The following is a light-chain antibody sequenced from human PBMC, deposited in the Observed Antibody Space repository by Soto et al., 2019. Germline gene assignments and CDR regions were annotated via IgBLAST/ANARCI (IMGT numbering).Light chain of an antibody. CDR1: QSISRY. V-gene: IGKV3-11*01. J-gene: IGKJ1*01. Sequence: EIVLTQSPATLSLSPGERVTLSCRASQSISRYLAWYQQQPGQAPRLLVYDTSKRATGIPGRFSGSGSGTDFTLTISSLEPEDCAVYYCQQRISWPRTFGQGTNVEIK. CDR2: DTS. CDR3: QQRISWPRT.